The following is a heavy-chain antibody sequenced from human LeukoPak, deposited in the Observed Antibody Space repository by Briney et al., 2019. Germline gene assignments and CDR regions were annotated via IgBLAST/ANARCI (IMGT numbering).Heavy chain of an antibody. V-gene: IGHV3-21*01. Sequence: GGSLRLSCAASGFTFISYSMNWVRQAPGKGLEWVSSISSSSSYIYYADSVKGRFTISRDNAKNSLYLQMNSLRAEDTAVYYCARDRDYGEPFDYWGQGTLVTVSS. CDR3: ARDRDYGEPFDY. D-gene: IGHD4-17*01. CDR2: ISSSSSYI. CDR1: GFTFISYS. J-gene: IGHJ4*02.